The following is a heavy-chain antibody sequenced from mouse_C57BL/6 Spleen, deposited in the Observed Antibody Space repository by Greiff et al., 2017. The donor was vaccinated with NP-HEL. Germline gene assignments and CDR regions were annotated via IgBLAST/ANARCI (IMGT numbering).Heavy chain of an antibody. V-gene: IGHV2-9-1*01. CDR1: GFSLTSYA. J-gene: IGHJ1*03. Sequence: QVQLQQSGPGLVAPSQSLSITCTVSGFSLTSYAISWVRQPPGKGLEWLGVIWTGGGTNYNSALKSRLSISKDNSKSQVFLKMNSLQTDDTARYYCARDYGSSRSYWYFDVWGTGTTVTVSS. D-gene: IGHD1-1*01. CDR3: ARDYGSSRSYWYFDV. CDR2: IWTGGGT.